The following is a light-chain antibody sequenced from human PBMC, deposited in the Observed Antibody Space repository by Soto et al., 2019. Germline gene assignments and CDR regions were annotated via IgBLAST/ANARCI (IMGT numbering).Light chain of an antibody. CDR2: EVS. Sequence: QSALTQPASVSGSPGQSITISCTGTSSDAGDYKYVSWYQQYPGKAPKLMIYEVSNRPSGVSNRFSGSKSGNTASLTISGLQAEDEADYYFNSYTSSSTVFGTGTKLTVL. J-gene: IGLJ1*01. CDR3: NSYTSSSTV. V-gene: IGLV2-14*01. CDR1: SSDAGDYKY.